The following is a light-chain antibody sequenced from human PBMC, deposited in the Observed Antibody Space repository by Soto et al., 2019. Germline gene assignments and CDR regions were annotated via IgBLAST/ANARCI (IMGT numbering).Light chain of an antibody. CDR1: QSINTC. CDR3: QQYTTSPIT. J-gene: IGKJ2*01. V-gene: IGKV1-5*03. CDR2: KAS. Sequence: DIEMTQSPSTLSVSVGERATLTCRASQSINTCLAWYQQKPGKAPTLLISKASTLETGVPSRFSGSGSGTDFTLTISSLQPDDFANYYCQQYTTSPITFGQGTNLEI.